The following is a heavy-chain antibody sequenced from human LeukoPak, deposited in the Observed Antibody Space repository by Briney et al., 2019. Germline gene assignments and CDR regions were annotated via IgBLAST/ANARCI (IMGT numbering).Heavy chain of an antibody. Sequence: SETLSLTCTVSGASISSSSFYWGWIRQPPGKGLEWIANIYYNGRTYYNPSLKSRATISVDTSKNQFSLKLNSVTAADTAVYYCARGGYYGSGNDFRFDPWGQGTLVTVSS. V-gene: IGHV4-39*07. D-gene: IGHD3-10*01. CDR3: ARGGYYGSGNDFRFDP. CDR1: GASISSSSFY. CDR2: IYYNGRT. J-gene: IGHJ5*02.